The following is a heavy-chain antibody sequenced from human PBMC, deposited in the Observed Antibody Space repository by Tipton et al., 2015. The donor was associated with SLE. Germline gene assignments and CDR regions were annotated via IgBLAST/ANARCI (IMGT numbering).Heavy chain of an antibody. V-gene: IGHV1-18*04. D-gene: IGHD3-22*01. CDR3: ARGDYYDSSGYYDPFDY. J-gene: IGHJ4*02. Sequence: QLVQSGPEVKKPGASVKVSCKASGYTFTSYGISWVRQAPGQGLEWMGWISAYNGNTNYAQKLQGRVTMTTDTSTSTAYMGLRSLRSDDTAVYYCARGDYYDSSGYYDPFDYWGQGTLVTVSS. CDR1: GYTFTSYG. CDR2: ISAYNGNT.